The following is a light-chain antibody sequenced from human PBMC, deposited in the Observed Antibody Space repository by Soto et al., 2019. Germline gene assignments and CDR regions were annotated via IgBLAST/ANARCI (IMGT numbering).Light chain of an antibody. J-gene: IGKJ2*01. V-gene: IGKV1-39*01. CDR1: QSISTY. CDR2: AAS. Sequence: DIQMTQSPSSLPASVGDRVTLTCRASQSISTYLNWYQQKPGKAPKLLIYAASSLQSGVPSRLSGSGSGTDFTLTISSLQPEDCATYYCQQRYTIPYTFGQGTKLEIK. CDR3: QQRYTIPYT.